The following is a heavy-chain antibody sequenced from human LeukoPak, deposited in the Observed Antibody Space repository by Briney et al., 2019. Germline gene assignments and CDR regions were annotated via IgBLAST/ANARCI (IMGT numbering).Heavy chain of an antibody. J-gene: IGHJ4*02. CDR3: ARDKTTDYYGSGSLDY. CDR1: GGTFSSYA. CDR2: IIPIFGTA. Sequence: SVKVSCKASGGTFSSYAISWVRQAPGQGLEWMGGIIPIFGTANYAQKFQGRVTITADESTSTAYMELSSMRSEDTAVYYCARDKTTDYYGSGSLDYWGQGTLVTVSS. V-gene: IGHV1-69*01. D-gene: IGHD3-10*01.